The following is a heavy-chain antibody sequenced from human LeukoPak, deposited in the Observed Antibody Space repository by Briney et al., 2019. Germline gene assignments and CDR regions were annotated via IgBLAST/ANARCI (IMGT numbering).Heavy chain of an antibody. J-gene: IGHJ4*02. V-gene: IGHV4-59*08. CDR2: IYYSGST. D-gene: IGHD3-3*01. Sequence: PSETLSLTCTVSGGSISSYYWSWIRQPPGKGLEWIGYIYYSGSTNYNPSLKSRVTISVDTSENQFSLKLSSVTAADTAVYYCARHHFASTIFGVYPYFDYWGQGTLVTVSS. CDR3: ARHHFASTIFGVYPYFDY. CDR1: GGSISSYY.